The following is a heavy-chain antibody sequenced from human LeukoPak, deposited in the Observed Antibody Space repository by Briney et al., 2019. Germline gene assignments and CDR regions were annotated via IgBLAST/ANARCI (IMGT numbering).Heavy chain of an antibody. CDR1: GGSISSSSYY. J-gene: IGHJ3*02. Sequence: SETLSLTCTVSGGSISSSSYYWGWIRQPPGKGLEWIGSIYYSGSTYYNPSLKSRVTTSVDTSKNQFSLRLSSVTAADTALYYCARAGYYDEDAFDIWGLGTMVTVSS. D-gene: IGHD3-22*01. CDR2: IYYSGST. V-gene: IGHV4-39*07. CDR3: ARAGYYDEDAFDI.